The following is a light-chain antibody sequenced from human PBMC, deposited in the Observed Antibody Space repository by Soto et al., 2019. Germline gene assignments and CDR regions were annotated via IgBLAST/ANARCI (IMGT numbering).Light chain of an antibody. Sequence: QSALTQPPSASGSPGQPVAISCSGTSSDVGAYDYVSWYQQHPGKAPKLIIYDVTKRPSGVPDRFSGSKSGNTASLTVAGLQTEDEADYYCSSYAGINNFGIFGGGTKLTVL. V-gene: IGLV2-8*01. J-gene: IGLJ2*01. CDR3: SSYAGINNFGI. CDR1: SSDVGAYDY. CDR2: DVT.